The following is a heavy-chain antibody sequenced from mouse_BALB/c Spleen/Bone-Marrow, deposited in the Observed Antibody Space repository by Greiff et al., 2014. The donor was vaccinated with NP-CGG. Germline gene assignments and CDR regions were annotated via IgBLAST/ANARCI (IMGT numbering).Heavy chain of an antibody. CDR3: AGGNSFAY. CDR1: GYTFTSYW. V-gene: IGHV1S81*02. D-gene: IGHD2-1*01. Sequence: QVQLKQSGAELVKPGASVKLSCKASGYTFTSYWMHWMKQRPGQGLEWIGEINPSNGRTNYNEKFKNKATLTVDKSSSTAYMQLSSLTSEDSAVYSCAGGNSFAYWGQGTLVTVSA. J-gene: IGHJ3*01. CDR2: INPSNGRT.